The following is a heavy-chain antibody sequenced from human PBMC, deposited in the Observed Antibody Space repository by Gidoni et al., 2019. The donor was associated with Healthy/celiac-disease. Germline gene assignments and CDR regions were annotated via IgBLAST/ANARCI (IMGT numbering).Heavy chain of an antibody. V-gene: IGHV3-43*01. D-gene: IGHD3-9*01. Sequence: EVQLVESGGFVVQPGGSLRLSCAASGFTFADYTIHWIRQAPGKGLEWVSLISWDGGSTYYADSVKGRLNISRDNSKNSLYLQMNSLRTEDTALYYCAKAGVGDRTYYDILTGSGMDVWGQGTTVTVSS. J-gene: IGHJ6*02. CDR3: AKAGVGDRTYYDILTGSGMDV. CDR1: GFTFADYT. CDR2: ISWDGGST.